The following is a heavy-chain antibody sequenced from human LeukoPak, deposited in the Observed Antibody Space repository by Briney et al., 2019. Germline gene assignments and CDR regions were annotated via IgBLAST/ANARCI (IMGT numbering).Heavy chain of an antibody. V-gene: IGHV3-23*01. CDR2: IRSSGCST. CDR3: AEGRITMVGGVTV. D-gene: IGHD3-10*01. J-gene: IGHJ4*02. CDR1: GFTFNSYA. Sequence: GGSLRLSCAASGFTFNSYAMSWVRQAPGRGRECGPDIRSSGCSTYYAERVKGRFHISRDNSKETLYLEMNSLRAEETAVYYWAEGRITMVGGVTVWGQGTLVTVSS.